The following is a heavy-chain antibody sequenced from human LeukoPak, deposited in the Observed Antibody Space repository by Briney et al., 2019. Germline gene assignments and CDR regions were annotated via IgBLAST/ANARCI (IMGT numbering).Heavy chain of an antibody. V-gene: IGHV3-21*06. Sequence: GGSLRLSCAASGFTFSTYSMNWVRQVPGKGLEWVSSITSSSSYIYYADSGKGRFTISRDNAKNSLFLQMSSLRVEDTAVYYCARANNAGWFDYWGQGTLVTVSS. D-gene: IGHD6-19*01. J-gene: IGHJ4*02. CDR1: GFTFSTYS. CDR2: ITSSSSYI. CDR3: ARANNAGWFDY.